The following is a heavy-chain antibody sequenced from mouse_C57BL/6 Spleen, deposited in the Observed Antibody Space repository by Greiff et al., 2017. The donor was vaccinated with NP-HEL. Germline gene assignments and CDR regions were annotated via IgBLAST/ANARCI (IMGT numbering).Heavy chain of an antibody. CDR1: GYTFTEYT. CDR2: FYPGSGSI. J-gene: IGHJ2*01. CDR3: ARHEDGLYLFDY. D-gene: IGHD1-3*01. Sequence: VQRVESGAELVKPGASVKLSCKASGYTFTEYTIHWVKQRSGQGLEWIGWFYPGSGSIKYNEKFKDKATLTADKSSSTVYMELSRLTSEDSAVYFCARHEDGLYLFDYWGQGTTLTVSS. V-gene: IGHV1-62-2*01.